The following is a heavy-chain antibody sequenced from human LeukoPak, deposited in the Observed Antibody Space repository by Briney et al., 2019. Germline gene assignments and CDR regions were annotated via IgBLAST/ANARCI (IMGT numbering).Heavy chain of an antibody. CDR3: ARGRSGHPHFDY. Sequence: SETLSLTCTVSGGSISSSSYYWGWIRQPPGKGLEWIGSIYYSGSTYYNPCLKSRFTISVDTSKNQFSLKLSSVTAADTAVYYCARGRSGHPHFDYWGQGTLVTVSS. V-gene: IGHV4-39*07. D-gene: IGHD3-3*01. J-gene: IGHJ4*02. CDR1: GGSISSSSYY. CDR2: IYYSGST.